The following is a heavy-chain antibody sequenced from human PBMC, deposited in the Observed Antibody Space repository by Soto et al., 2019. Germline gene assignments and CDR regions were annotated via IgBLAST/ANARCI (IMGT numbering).Heavy chain of an antibody. J-gene: IGHJ4*02. CDR2: ISGRGRST. CDR1: GFTFSDYA. Sequence: GGSLRLSCAASGFTFSDYAMSWVRQAPGKGLEWVSTISGRGRSTYYADSVKGRFTTSRDNSRNTLHLQMSSLRVEDTALYYCAKALVPALTAKFGYWGQGTLVTVSS. D-gene: IGHD5-18*01. CDR3: AKALVPALTAKFGY. V-gene: IGHV3-23*01.